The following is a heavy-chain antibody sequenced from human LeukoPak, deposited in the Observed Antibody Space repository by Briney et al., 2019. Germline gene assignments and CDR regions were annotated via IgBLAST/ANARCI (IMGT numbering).Heavy chain of an antibody. CDR1: GYTFTSYG. CDR2: ISAYSGNT. V-gene: IGHV1-18*01. Sequence: ASVKVSCKASGYTFTSYGISWVRQAPGQGLEWMGWISAYSGNTNYAQKLQGRVTMTTDTSTSTAYMELRSLRSDDTAVYYCARVRGEYYDILTGYQNTQYYFDYWGQGTLVTVSS. CDR3: ARVRGEYYDILTGYQNTQYYFDY. J-gene: IGHJ4*02. D-gene: IGHD3-9*01.